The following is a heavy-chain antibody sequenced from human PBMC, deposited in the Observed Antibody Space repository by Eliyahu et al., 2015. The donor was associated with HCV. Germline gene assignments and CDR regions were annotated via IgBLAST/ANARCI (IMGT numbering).Heavy chain of an antibody. V-gene: IGHV3-23*04. CDR3: AKASSRVRGVVISSEYYFWGMDV. CDR2: TSGSGGST. D-gene: IGHD3-10*01. J-gene: IGHJ6*02. Sequence: EVQLVESGGGLVQPGGSLRLSCAAPXFTFXSXAMXWXXQAPGKGLGWVSSTSGSGGSTYYAASVKGRFTISRDNSKNTLYLQMNSLRVEDTAVYYCAKASSRVRGVVISSEYYFWGMDVWGQGTTVTVSS. CDR1: XFTFXSXA.